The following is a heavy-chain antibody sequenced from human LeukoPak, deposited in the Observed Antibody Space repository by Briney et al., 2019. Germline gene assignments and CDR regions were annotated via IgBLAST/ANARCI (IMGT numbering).Heavy chain of an antibody. CDR2: IIPIFGTA. J-gene: IGHJ4*02. CDR1: GYTFTGYY. D-gene: IGHD1-26*01. CDR3: AREIVGATTRYFDY. V-gene: IGHV1-69*13. Sequence: ASVKVSCKASGYTFTGYYMHWVRQAPGQGLEWMGGIIPIFGTANYAQKFQGRVTITADESTSTAYMELSSLRSEDTAVYYCAREIVGATTRYFDYWGQGTLVTVSS.